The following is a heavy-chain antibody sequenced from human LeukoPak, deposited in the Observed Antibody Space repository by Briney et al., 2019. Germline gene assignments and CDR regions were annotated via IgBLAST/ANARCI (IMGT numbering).Heavy chain of an antibody. CDR3: ATDSLYNWFDP. Sequence: ASVKVSCKVSGYTLSELSMHWVRQSPGKGLEWMGGFDPEDGETIYAQKFQGRVTMTEDTSTDTAYMEVSSLSSEDTAVHYCATDSLYNWFDPWGQGALVTVSS. CDR1: GYTLSELS. CDR2: FDPEDGET. V-gene: IGHV1-24*01. D-gene: IGHD3-16*02. J-gene: IGHJ5*02.